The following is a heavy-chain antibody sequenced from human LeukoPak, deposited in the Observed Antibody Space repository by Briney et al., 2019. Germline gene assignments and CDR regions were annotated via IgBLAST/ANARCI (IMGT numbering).Heavy chain of an antibody. V-gene: IGHV5-51*01. Sequence: GESLKISCKGSGYSFISYWIGWVRQMPGKGLEWMGIIYPADSDTRYSPSFQGQVTISADKSINTAYLQWSSLKASDTAMYYCARSRYCGGDCHSRDFDYWGQGTLVTVSS. D-gene: IGHD2-21*02. CDR3: ARSRYCGGDCHSRDFDY. CDR2: IYPADSDT. CDR1: GYSFISYW. J-gene: IGHJ4*02.